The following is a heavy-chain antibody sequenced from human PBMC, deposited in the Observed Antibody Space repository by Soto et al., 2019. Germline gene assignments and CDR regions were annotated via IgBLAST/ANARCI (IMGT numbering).Heavy chain of an antibody. Sequence: PSETLSLTCAVYGGSFSGYYWSWIRQPPGKGLEWIGEINHSGSTNYNPSLKSRVTISVDTSKNQFSLKLSSVTAADTAVYYCARGNYYYYYGMDVWGQGTTVIVSS. V-gene: IGHV4-34*01. CDR1: GGSFSGYY. CDR3: ARGNYYYYYGMDV. J-gene: IGHJ6*02. CDR2: INHSGST.